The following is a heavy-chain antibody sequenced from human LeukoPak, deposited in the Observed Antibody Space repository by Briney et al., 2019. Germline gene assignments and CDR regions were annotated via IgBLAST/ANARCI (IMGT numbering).Heavy chain of an antibody. D-gene: IGHD5-18*01. CDR1: GGSISSGSYY. CDR2: IYTSGST. J-gene: IGHJ5*02. V-gene: IGHV4-61*02. CDR3: ARDRRGYSYGSKYNWFDP. Sequence: KASETLSLTCTVSGGSISSGSYYWSWIRQPAGKGLEWIGRIYTSGSTNYNPSLKSRVTISVDTSKNQFSLKLSSVTAADTAVYYCARDRRGYSYGSKYNWFDPWGQGTLVTVSS.